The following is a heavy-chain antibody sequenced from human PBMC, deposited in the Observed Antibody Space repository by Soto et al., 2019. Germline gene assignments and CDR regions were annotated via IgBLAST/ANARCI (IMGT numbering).Heavy chain of an antibody. CDR2: ISAYNGDT. CDR1: GYIFTSYG. V-gene: IGHV1-18*01. CDR3: ATCRTANWFDP. J-gene: IGHJ5*02. Sequence: QVQLVQSGAEVKKPGASVKVSCKASGYIFTSYGISWVRQAPGQWLEWMGWISAYNGDTNYAQKIQGRGTMTTDTATGTAYMERRSLRSDDTAVYYCATCRTANWFDPWGQGTLVTVSS.